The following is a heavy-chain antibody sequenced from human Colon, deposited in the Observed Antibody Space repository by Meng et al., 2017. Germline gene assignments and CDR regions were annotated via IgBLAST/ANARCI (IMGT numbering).Heavy chain of an antibody. CDR2: ISYDGSNK. V-gene: IGHV3-30*01. CDR3: ARDGSLSFGELDYFDY. Sequence: GGSLRLSCAASGFTFSNYAIHWVRQAPDKGLEWVAVISYDGSNKYYADSVKGRLTISRDSSKNTLYLQMNSLRAEDTAVYFCARDGSLSFGELDYFDYWGQGTPVTVSS. J-gene: IGHJ4*02. D-gene: IGHD3-10*01. CDR1: GFTFSNYA.